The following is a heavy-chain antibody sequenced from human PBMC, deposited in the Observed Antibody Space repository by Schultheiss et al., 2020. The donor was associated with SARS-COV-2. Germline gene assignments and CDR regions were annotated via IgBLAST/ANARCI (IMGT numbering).Heavy chain of an antibody. D-gene: IGHD3-10*01. J-gene: IGHJ6*02. Sequence: GGSLRLSCSASGFTFSSYAMHWVRQAPGKGLEWVAVISYDGSNKYYADSVKGRFTISRDNAKNTLYLQMNSLRAEDTAVYYCAREELLWFGESPYYYYGMDVWGQGTTVTVSS. V-gene: IGHV3-30*04. CDR3: AREELLWFGESPYYYYGMDV. CDR2: ISYDGSNK. CDR1: GFTFSSYA.